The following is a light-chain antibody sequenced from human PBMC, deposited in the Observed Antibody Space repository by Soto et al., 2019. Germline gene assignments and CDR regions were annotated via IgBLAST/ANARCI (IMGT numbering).Light chain of an antibody. CDR1: QSVSSNS. CDR2: GAS. CDR3: QQYTGLPRT. Sequence: EIVLTQSPATLSLSPGERATLSCRASQSVSSNSLAWFQQRPGQAPRLLIYGASNRATGIPDRFSGSGSGTDFTLTISRLEPEDFAVYYCQQYTGLPRTFGQGTKVEIK. J-gene: IGKJ1*01. V-gene: IGKV3-20*01.